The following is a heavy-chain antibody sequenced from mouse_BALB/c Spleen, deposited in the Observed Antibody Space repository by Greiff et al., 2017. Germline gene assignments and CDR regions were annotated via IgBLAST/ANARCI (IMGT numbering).Heavy chain of an antibody. J-gene: IGHJ2*01. Sequence: VQLQQSGPGLVKPSQSLSLTCTVTGYSITSDYAWNWIRQFPGNKLEWMGYISYSGSTSYNPSLKSRISITRDTSKNQFFLQLNSVTTEDTATYYCARIVRRYYFDYWGQGTTLTVSS. V-gene: IGHV3-2*02. CDR3: ARIVRRYYFDY. D-gene: IGHD2-5*01. CDR2: ISYSGST. CDR1: GYSITSDYA.